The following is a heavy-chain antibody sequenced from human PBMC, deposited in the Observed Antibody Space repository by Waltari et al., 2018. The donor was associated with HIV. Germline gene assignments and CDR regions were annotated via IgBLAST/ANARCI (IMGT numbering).Heavy chain of an antibody. CDR2: ISWDGSNK. V-gene: IGHV3-30-3*01. J-gene: IGHJ4*02. Sequence: QVQLVESGGGVVQAGRSLSLPCAASGFTFNPLAMHWGRQAPGKGLEWVAVISWDGSNKHYADSVKGRCTISRDNSRNSLYLQMSSLRAEDTAVYYCGREGDYYDSSPFDYWGQGTLVTVSS. CDR3: GREGDYYDSSPFDY. CDR1: GFTFNPLA. D-gene: IGHD3-22*01.